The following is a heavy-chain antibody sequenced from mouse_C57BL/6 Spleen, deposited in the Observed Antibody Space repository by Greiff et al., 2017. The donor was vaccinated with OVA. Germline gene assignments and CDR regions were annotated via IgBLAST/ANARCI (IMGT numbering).Heavy chain of an antibody. D-gene: IGHD3-1*01. V-gene: IGHV10-1*01. J-gene: IGHJ4*01. Sequence: EVQGVESGGGLVQPKGSLKLSCAASGFSFNTYAMNWVRQAPGKGLEWVARIRSKSNNYATYYADSVKDRFTISRDDSESMLYLQMNNLKTEDTAMYYCVRRTAFYAMDYWGQGTSVTVSS. CDR3: VRRTAFYAMDY. CDR1: GFSFNTYA. CDR2: IRSKSNNYAT.